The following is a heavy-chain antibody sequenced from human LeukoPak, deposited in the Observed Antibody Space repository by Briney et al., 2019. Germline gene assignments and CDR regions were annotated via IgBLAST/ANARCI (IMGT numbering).Heavy chain of an antibody. D-gene: IGHD2-2*01. J-gene: IGHJ4*02. CDR1: GYTFTGYY. V-gene: IGHV1-2*02. CDR2: INPNSGGT. CDR3: ARQYCSSTNCPVAY. Sequence: GASVKVSCKASGYTFTGYYIHWVRQAPGQGPEWMGWINPNSGGTNYAQKFQGRVTMTRDTSISTAYMELSRLRSDDTAVFYCARQYCSSTNCPVAYWGQGTLVTVSS.